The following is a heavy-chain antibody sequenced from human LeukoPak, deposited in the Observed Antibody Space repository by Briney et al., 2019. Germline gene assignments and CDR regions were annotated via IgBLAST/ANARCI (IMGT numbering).Heavy chain of an antibody. V-gene: IGHV3-23*01. CDR3: AKLGYSNYGWFDP. J-gene: IGHJ5*02. CDR1: GITFSSYA. Sequence: PGGSLRLSCAASGITFSSYAMSWVRQAPGKGLEWVSAIIGSGSSTYYADSVKGRFTISRDNYKNTLYLQMNSLRAEDTALYYCAKLGYSNYGWFDPWGQGTLVTVSS. D-gene: IGHD4-11*01. CDR2: IIGSGSST.